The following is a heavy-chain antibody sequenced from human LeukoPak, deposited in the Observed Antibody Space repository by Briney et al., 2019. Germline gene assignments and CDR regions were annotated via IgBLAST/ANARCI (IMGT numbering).Heavy chain of an antibody. CDR1: GGSFSGYY. CDR2: INHSGST. Sequence: PSETLSLTCAVYGGSFSGYYWSWIRQPPGKGLEWIGEINHSGSTNYNPPLKSRVTISVDTSKNQFSLKLSSVTAADTAVYYCARGGYSGSYYGVYDYWGQGTLVTVSS. J-gene: IGHJ4*02. V-gene: IGHV4-34*01. CDR3: ARGGYSGSYYGVYDY. D-gene: IGHD1-26*01.